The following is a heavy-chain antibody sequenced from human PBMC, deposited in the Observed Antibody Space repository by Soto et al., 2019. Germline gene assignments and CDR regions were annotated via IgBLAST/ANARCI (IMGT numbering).Heavy chain of an antibody. CDR3: ARSQYYDFWSGYFRGAWFDP. Sequence: KTSDTLSLTCAVYGGSFSVYYWSWIRQPPGKGLEWIGEINHSGSTNYNPSLKSRVTISVDTSKNQFSLKLSSVTAADTAVYYCARSQYYDFWSGYFRGAWFDPWGQGTLVTVSS. CDR1: GGSFSVYY. D-gene: IGHD3-3*01. V-gene: IGHV4-34*01. J-gene: IGHJ5*02. CDR2: INHSGST.